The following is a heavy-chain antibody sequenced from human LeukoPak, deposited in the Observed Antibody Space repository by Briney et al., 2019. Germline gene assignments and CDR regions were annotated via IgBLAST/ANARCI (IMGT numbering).Heavy chain of an antibody. J-gene: IGHJ4*02. CDR2: MNPNSGNT. V-gene: IGHV1-8*01. CDR1: GYTFTSYD. D-gene: IGHD3-10*01. Sequence: ASVKVSCKASGYTFTSYDLNWLRQATGQWLELMGWMNPNSGNTGYAQKFQGRVTMTRNTSISTAYMELSSLRSEDTAVYYCARGHGIYYYGSGSYYLAYWGQGTLVTVSS. CDR3: ARGHGIYYYGSGSYYLAY.